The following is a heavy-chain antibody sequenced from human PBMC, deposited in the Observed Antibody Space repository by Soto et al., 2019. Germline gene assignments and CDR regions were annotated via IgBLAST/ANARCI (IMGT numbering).Heavy chain of an antibody. CDR1: GFTFSSYS. D-gene: IGHD1-26*01. CDR2: FRTSGDGGTT. J-gene: IGHJ6*02. Sequence: GGSLRLSCAASGFTFSSYSMSWVRQAPGKGLEWVSGFRTSGDGGTTYYADSVRGRFTISRDNSKNTLYLQMNSLRAEDTAVYYCATEYRDQSGSLYYGMDVWGQGTTATVSS. V-gene: IGHV3-23*01. CDR3: ATEYRDQSGSLYYGMDV.